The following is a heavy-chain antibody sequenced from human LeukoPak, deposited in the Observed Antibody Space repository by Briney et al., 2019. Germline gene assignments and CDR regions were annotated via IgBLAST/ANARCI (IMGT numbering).Heavy chain of an antibody. Sequence: GGSLRLSCAASGFTLSNFAMSWVRRAPGEGLGWVSAISGSGGGTYYADSVNGRFNISRDNSKNTLFLQMNSLRGEDTAVYYCARDWGADSSGYYGSLDYWGQGTLVTVSS. V-gene: IGHV3-23*01. CDR1: GFTLSNFA. J-gene: IGHJ4*02. CDR3: ARDWGADSSGYYGSLDY. D-gene: IGHD3-22*01. CDR2: ISGSGGGT.